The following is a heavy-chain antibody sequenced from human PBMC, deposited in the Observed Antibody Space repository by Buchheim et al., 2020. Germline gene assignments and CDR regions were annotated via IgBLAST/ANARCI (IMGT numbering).Heavy chain of an antibody. CDR2: ITGSGVTT. CDR3: AKRGSGYYFDY. Sequence: EVQLLESGGGLVQPGGSLRLSCAASGFTFSSSGMSWVRQAPGKGLEWVPSITGSGVTTFYADSVKGRFTISRDNSKNTLYLQMNSLRAEDTAVYYCAKRGSGYYFDYWGQGTL. CDR1: GFTFSSSG. J-gene: IGHJ4*02. D-gene: IGHD3-22*01. V-gene: IGHV3-23*01.